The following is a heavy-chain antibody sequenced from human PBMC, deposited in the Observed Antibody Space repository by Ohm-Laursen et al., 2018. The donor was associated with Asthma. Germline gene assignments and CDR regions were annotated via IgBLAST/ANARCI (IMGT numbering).Heavy chain of an antibody. D-gene: IGHD1-1*01. V-gene: IGHV4-31*02. Sequence: TLSLTCAVSGGSIGSDDYYWSWIRQPPGKGLEWIGYIYYSGSTYYNPSLKSRVTISVDTSKNQFSLKLSSVTAADTAVYYCARVTTREDFDYWGQGTLVTVSS. J-gene: IGHJ4*02. CDR2: IYYSGST. CDR1: GGSIGSDDYY. CDR3: ARVTTREDFDY.